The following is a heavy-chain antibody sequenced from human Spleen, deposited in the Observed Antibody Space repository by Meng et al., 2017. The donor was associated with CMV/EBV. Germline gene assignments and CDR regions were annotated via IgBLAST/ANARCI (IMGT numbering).Heavy chain of an antibody. J-gene: IGHJ4*02. CDR2: ISAYNGDT. Sequence: CKAYGYTFTTYGISWVRQAPGQGLEWMGWISAYNGDTNYARKLQDRVTMTTDTSTSTAYMELRSLRSDDTAVYYCARDGPVVVAAVDYWGQGTLVTVSS. V-gene: IGHV1-18*01. D-gene: IGHD2-15*01. CDR1: GYTFTTYG. CDR3: ARDGPVVVAAVDY.